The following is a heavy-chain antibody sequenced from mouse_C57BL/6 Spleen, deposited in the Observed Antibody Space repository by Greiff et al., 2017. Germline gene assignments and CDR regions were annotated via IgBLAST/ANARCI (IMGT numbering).Heavy chain of an antibody. V-gene: IGHV1-81*01. D-gene: IGHD6-1*01. J-gene: IGHJ2*01. CDR1: GYTFTSYG. CDR2: IYPRSGNT. CDR3: ARQPDFDY. Sequence: QVQLQPSGAELARPGASVKLSCKASGYTFTSYGISWVKQRTGQGLEWIGEIYPRSGNTYYNEKFKGKATLTADKSSSTAYMELRSLTSEDSAVYFCARQPDFDYWGQGTTLTVSS.